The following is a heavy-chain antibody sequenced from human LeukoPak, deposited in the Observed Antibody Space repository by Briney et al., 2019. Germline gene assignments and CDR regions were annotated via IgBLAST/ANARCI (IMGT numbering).Heavy chain of an antibody. J-gene: IGHJ4*02. CDR2: IWYDGSNK. D-gene: IGHD3-22*01. CDR1: GFTFSNYW. Sequence: GGSLRLSCAASGFTFSNYWMGWVRQAPGKGLEWAAVIWYDGSNKYYADSVRGRFTISRDNSKNTLYLQMNSLRADDTAIYYCAREPRGVVAMMGIDYWGQGTLVTVSS. CDR3: AREPRGVVAMMGIDY. V-gene: IGHV3-33*08.